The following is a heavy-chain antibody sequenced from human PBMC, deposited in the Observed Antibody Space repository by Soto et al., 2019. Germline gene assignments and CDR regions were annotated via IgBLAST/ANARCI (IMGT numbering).Heavy chain of an antibody. V-gene: IGHV3-48*01. J-gene: IGHJ4*02. Sequence: GGSLRLSCAASGFTFSSYSMNWVRQAPGKGLEWVSYISSSSSSIIYADSVKGRFTISRDNGKNSLYLQMNSLRVDDTAIYYCARGPGGGDWLIDYWGQGTLVTVSS. D-gene: IGHD2-21*01. CDR3: ARGPGGGDWLIDY. CDR1: GFTFSSYS. CDR2: ISSSSSSI.